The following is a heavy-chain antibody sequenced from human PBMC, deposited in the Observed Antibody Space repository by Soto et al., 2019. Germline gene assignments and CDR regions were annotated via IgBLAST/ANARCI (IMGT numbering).Heavy chain of an antibody. CDR1: GGPFNNYA. Sequence: SSVKVSCKASGGPFNNYAISWVLQAPRQGLELMGGIIPVFGTAHYAQKFQGRVTITAHESTSTAYMELSILRSEDTAMYYCACAGYGDYGKLFDYWGPGTLVIVSA. J-gene: IGHJ4*01. CDR2: IIPVFGTA. D-gene: IGHD4-17*01. V-gene: IGHV1-69*13. CDR3: ACAGYGDYGKLFDY.